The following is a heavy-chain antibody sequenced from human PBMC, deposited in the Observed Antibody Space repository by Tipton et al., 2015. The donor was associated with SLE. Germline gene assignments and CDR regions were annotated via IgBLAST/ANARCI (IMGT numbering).Heavy chain of an antibody. CDR3: ARDGQWLAADY. V-gene: IGHV4-39*07. Sequence: TLSLTCTVSGGSISSSSYYWSWIRQPPGKGLEWIGEINHSGSTNYNPSLKSRVTISVDTSKNQFSLKLSSVTAADTAVYYCARDGQWLAADYWGQGTLVTVSS. D-gene: IGHD6-19*01. CDR1: GGSISSSSYY. CDR2: INHSGST. J-gene: IGHJ4*02.